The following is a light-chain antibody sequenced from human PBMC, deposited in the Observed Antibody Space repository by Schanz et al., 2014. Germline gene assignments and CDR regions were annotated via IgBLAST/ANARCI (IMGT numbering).Light chain of an antibody. CDR2: QDS. CDR1: RLGDKY. J-gene: IGLJ2*01. CDR3: QAWDSITPWGV. Sequence: SYELTQPPSVSVSPGQTASITCSGDRLGDKYACWYQQKPGQSPVLVIYQDSRRPSGIPERFSGSNSGNTATLTISGTQAMDEADYYCQAWDSITPWGVFGGGTKLTVL. V-gene: IGLV3-1*01.